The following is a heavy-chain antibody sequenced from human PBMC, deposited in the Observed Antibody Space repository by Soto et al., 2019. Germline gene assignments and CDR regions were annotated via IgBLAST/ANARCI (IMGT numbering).Heavy chain of an antibody. CDR2: INTLSTAI. CDR1: GFTFNDYY. V-gene: IGHV3-11*01. J-gene: IGHJ4*02. D-gene: IGHD6-19*01. CDR3: ARRLQWQLRPLDS. Sequence: PGGSLRLSCEGSGFTFNDYYMTWIRQAPGKGLEWVAYINTLSTAIYYADSVKGRFTISRDNAKNSLYLQMNGLRVEDTATYYCARRLQWQLRPLDSWGRGTLVTVSS.